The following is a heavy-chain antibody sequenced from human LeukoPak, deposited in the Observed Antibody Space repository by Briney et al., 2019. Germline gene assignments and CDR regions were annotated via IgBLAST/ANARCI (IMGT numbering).Heavy chain of an antibody. V-gene: IGHV4-59*01. Sequence: SETLSLTCTVSGGSISSYYWGWIRQSPGKGLEWIGYIFYSGSTNYSPSLKSRVTISADTSKNQFSLELNSVTAADTALYYCARVETGYSGYRFDYWGQGTLVTVSS. J-gene: IGHJ4*02. CDR3: ARVETGYSGYRFDY. CDR1: GGSISSYY. CDR2: IFYSGST. D-gene: IGHD5-12*01.